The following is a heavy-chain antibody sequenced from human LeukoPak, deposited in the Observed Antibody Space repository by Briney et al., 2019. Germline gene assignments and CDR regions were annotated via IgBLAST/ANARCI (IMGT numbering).Heavy chain of an antibody. V-gene: IGHV4-34*01. CDR3: ARGGPPGYYYDYYMDV. CDR2: INHSGST. J-gene: IGHJ6*03. CDR1: GGSFSGYY. Sequence: SETLSLTCAVYGGSFSGYYWSWIRQPPGKGLEWIGEINHSGSTNYNPSLTSRVTISVDTSKNQFSLKLSSVTAADTAVYFCARGGPPGYYYDYYMDVWGKGTTVTISS.